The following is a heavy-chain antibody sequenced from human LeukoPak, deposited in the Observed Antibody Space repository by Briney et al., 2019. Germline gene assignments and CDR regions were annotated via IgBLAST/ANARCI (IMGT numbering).Heavy chain of an antibody. V-gene: IGHV1-18*01. D-gene: IGHD6-13*01. J-gene: IGHJ6*03. Sequence: ASVTVSCKASGYTFTSNGISWVRQAPGQGLEWMGWISTYNGNTNYAQKFQGRVTMTSDTSTRTAYMELRSLRSDDTAVYYCARRSGIAAAGTSTNYYYMDVWGKGTTVTISS. CDR1: GYTFTSNG. CDR3: ARRSGIAAAGTSTNYYYMDV. CDR2: ISTYNGNT.